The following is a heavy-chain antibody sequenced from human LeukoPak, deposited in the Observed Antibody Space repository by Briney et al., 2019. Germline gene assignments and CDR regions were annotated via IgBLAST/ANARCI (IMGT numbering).Heavy chain of an antibody. Sequence: SETLSLTCTVSGGSISSHYWSWIRQSPGKGLEWIGYIYYSGSTNYNPSLKSRVTISVDTSKNQFSLKLSSVTAADTAVYYCAREDSGSPDYWGQGTLVTVSS. CDR2: IYYSGST. D-gene: IGHD3-22*01. CDR1: GGSISSHY. J-gene: IGHJ4*02. CDR3: AREDSGSPDY. V-gene: IGHV4-59*11.